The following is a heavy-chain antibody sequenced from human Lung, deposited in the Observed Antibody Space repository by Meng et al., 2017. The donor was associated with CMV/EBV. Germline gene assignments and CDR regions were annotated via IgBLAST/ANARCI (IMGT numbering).Heavy chain of an antibody. J-gene: IGHJ6*02. CDR1: GGSISSGDYY. CDR3: ARVVWNDRIYYGMDV. CDR2: IYFTGTT. V-gene: IGHV4-30-4*08. Sequence: LXXTVSGGSISSGDYYWSWIRQPPGKGLEWIGYIYFTGTTYHNPPLRSRLTISVDTSRNQFSLRLSSVTAGDTAVYYCARVVWNDRIYYGMDVWGQGTTVTVSS. D-gene: IGHD1-1*01.